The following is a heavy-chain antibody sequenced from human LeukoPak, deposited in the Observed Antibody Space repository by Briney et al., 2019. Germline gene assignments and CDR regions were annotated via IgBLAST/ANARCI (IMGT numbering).Heavy chain of an antibody. J-gene: IGHJ6*03. D-gene: IGHD1-26*01. CDR3: ASMPATYNYYYYYMDV. CDR2: IYNSENT. Sequence: SETLSLTCTVSGGSISINSHYLSWIRQPAGKGLEWIGRIYNSENTNYNPSLKSRVTISVDTSKNQFSLKLSSVTAADTAVYYCASMPATYNYYYYYMDVWGKGTTVTVSS. CDR1: GGSISINSHY. V-gene: IGHV4-61*02.